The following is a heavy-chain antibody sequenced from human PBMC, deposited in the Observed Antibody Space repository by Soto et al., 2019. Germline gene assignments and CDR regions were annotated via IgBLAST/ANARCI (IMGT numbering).Heavy chain of an antibody. J-gene: IGHJ4*02. CDR1: ADTFTSCY. Sequence: ASVKVSCKAPADTFTSCYINWVRQAPGQGLEWMGWINPNSGGTNYAQKFQGWVTMTRDTSISTAYMELSRLRSDDTAVYYCARDLGGGYGSPFDYWGQGTLVTVSS. D-gene: IGHD3-16*01. CDR2: INPNSGGT. CDR3: ARDLGGGYGSPFDY. V-gene: IGHV1-2*04.